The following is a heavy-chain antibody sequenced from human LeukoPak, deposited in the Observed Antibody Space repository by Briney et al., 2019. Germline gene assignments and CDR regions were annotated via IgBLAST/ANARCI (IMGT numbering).Heavy chain of an antibody. V-gene: IGHV1-2*02. J-gene: IGHJ5*02. D-gene: IGHD3-3*01. CDR3: ARVATIFGVVIFPNWFDP. CDR2: INPNSGGT. CDR1: GYTFTGYY. Sequence: GASVKVSCKASGYTFTGYYMHWVGQAPGQGLEWMGWINPNSGGTNYAQKFQGRVTMTRDTSISTAYMELSRLRSDDTAVYYCARVATIFGVVIFPNWFDPWGRGTLVTVSS.